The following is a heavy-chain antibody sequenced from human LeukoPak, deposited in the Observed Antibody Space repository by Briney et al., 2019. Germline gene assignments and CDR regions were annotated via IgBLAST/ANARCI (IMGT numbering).Heavy chain of an antibody. CDR3: ARGRDNYYGSGSGPNDY. D-gene: IGHD3-10*01. V-gene: IGHV1-8*03. CDR1: GYTFTSYD. Sequence: ASVKVSCKASGYTFTSYDINWVRQAAGQGHEWMGWMNPNSGNTGYAQKFQGRVTITRNTSISTAYMELSSLRSEDTAVYYCARGRDNYYGSGSGPNDYWGQGTLVTVSS. J-gene: IGHJ4*02. CDR2: MNPNSGNT.